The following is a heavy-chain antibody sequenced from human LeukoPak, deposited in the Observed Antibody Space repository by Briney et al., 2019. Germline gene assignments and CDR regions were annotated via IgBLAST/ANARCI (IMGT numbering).Heavy chain of an antibody. V-gene: IGHV3-23*01. D-gene: IGHD2-2*01. CDR1: GFTFSSYA. CDR2: ISGSGGST. Sequence: GGSLRLSCAASGFTFSSYAMSWVPQAPGKGLEWVSAISGSGGSTYYADSVKGRFTISRDNSKNTLYLQMNSLRAEDTALSYCAKVRCSTSCYFDYWGQGTLVTVSS. CDR3: AKVRCSTSCYFDY. J-gene: IGHJ4*02.